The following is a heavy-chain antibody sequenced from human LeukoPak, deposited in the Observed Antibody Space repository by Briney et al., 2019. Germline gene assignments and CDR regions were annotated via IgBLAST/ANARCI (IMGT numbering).Heavy chain of an antibody. CDR1: GGTFSSYA. CDR3: ARDQGLGTFDY. CDR2: ISAYNGNT. J-gene: IGHJ4*02. V-gene: IGHV1-18*01. D-gene: IGHD1-1*01. Sequence: ASVKVSCKASGGTFSSYAISWVRQAPGQGLEWMGWISAYNGNTNYAQKLQGRVTMTTDTSTSTAYMELRSLRSDDTAVYYCARDQGLGTFDYWGQGTLVTVSS.